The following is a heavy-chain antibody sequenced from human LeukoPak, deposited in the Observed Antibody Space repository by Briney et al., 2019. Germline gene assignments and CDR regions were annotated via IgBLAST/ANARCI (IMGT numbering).Heavy chain of an antibody. Sequence: GGSLRLSCAASGFTFSSYAMSWVRQAPGKGLEWVSAISGSGGSTYYADSVKGRFTISRDNSKNTLYLQMNSLRAEDTAVYYYAKSLVASSGYSIWGQGTLVTVSS. J-gene: IGHJ4*02. D-gene: IGHD3-22*01. CDR1: GFTFSSYA. CDR2: ISGSGGST. V-gene: IGHV3-23*01. CDR3: AKSLVASSGYSI.